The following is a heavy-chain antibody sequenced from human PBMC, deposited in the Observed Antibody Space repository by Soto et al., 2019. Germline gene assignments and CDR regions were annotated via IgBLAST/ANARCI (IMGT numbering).Heavy chain of an antibody. CDR1: GFTFSSYY. CDR2: IKTDGSFS. Sequence: EVQLVESGGGLVQPGGSLRLSCAASGFTFSSYYMHWVRQAPGKGLVWISRIKTDGSFSIYADSVKGRFTISRDNARNTLFLQMNSLSDDDTAVYYCARGFYGDPPALDYWGQGTLVSVSS. V-gene: IGHV3-74*01. CDR3: ARGFYGDPPALDY. J-gene: IGHJ4*02. D-gene: IGHD4-17*01.